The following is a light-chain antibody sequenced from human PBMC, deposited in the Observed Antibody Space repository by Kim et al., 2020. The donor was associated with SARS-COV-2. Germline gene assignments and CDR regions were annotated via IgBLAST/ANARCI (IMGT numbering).Light chain of an antibody. CDR2: AAS. V-gene: IGKV1-39*01. J-gene: IGKJ2*01. CDR1: QSISDY. Sequence: DIQITQSPSSLSASVGDRVTITCRASQSISDYLNWYQQKPGKAPELLIHAASTLHSGVPSRFSGSGSGTDFSLTITSLQPEDFATYYCQQNYNTPRTFGQGTKLEI. CDR3: QQNYNTPRT.